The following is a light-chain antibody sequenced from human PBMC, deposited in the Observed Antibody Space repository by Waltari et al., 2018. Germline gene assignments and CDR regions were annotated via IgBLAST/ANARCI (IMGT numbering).Light chain of an antibody. Sequence: DIQLTQSPSFLSASVGDRVTITCRASQDISTYLAWYQQKPGKAPKLLIHAVSTLQAGVPSRFSGGGSGTEFTLTISSLQLEDFATYYCQQLSGYPFTFGPGTKVDIK. CDR3: QQLSGYPFT. CDR2: AVS. CDR1: QDISTY. J-gene: IGKJ3*01. V-gene: IGKV1-9*01.